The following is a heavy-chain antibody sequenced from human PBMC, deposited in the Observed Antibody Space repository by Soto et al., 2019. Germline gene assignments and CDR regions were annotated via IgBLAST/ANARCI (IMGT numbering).Heavy chain of an antibody. CDR2: MNPNSGNT. J-gene: IGHJ6*02. V-gene: IGHV1-8*01. D-gene: IGHD5-18*01. CDR1: GYTFTSYD. Sequence: VASVKVSCKASGYTFTSYDINWVRQATGQGLEWMGWMNPNSGNTGYAQKFQGRVTMTRNTSISTAYMELSSLRSEDTAVYYCARGVGRGYSYGYRPAPGNYYYGMDVWGQGTTVTVSS. CDR3: ARGVGRGYSYGYRPAPGNYYYGMDV.